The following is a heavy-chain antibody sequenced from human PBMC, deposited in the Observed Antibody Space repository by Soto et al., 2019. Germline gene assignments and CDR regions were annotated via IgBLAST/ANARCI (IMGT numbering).Heavy chain of an antibody. CDR2: VTGDGSTT. CDR3: ARDQSQLPGYYYGMYV. CDR1: GLTFSNYA. Sequence: GGSLRLSCAASGLTFSNYAMSWVRQAPGKGLEWVSTVTGDGSTTSYADSVKGRFTVSRDNAKNTLYLQMSSLRAEDTAVYYCARDQSQLPGYYYGMYVWGQGTTVTVSS. D-gene: IGHD2-2*01. V-gene: IGHV3-23*01. J-gene: IGHJ6*02.